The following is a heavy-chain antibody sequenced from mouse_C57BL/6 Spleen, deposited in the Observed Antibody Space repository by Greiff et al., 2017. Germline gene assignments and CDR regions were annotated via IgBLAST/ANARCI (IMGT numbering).Heavy chain of an antibody. CDR1: GYTFTSYS. J-gene: IGHJ4*01. CDR3: ARRGDVDYAMDY. CDR2: INPSSGYT. D-gene: IGHD3-3*01. V-gene: IGHV1-4*01. Sequence: QVQLKQSGAELARPGASVKMSCKASGYTFTSYSMHWVKQRPGQGLEWIGYINPSSGYTKYNQKFKDKATLTADKSSSTAYMQLSSLTSEDSAVYYCARRGDVDYAMDYWGQGTSVTVSS.